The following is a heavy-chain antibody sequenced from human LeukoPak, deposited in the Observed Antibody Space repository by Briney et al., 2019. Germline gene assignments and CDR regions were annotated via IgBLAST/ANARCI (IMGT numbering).Heavy chain of an antibody. J-gene: IGHJ4*02. CDR2: ISAGSTYM. V-gene: IGHV3-21*06. CDR1: GFGFSTYN. Sequence: TGGSLRLSCAVSGFGFSTYNMNWVRRAPGKGLEWVSAISAGSTYMYYADSVKGRFTISRDNAKNSLYLQMDNLRADDTAVYYCARAGLYSTSGLEYWGQGTLVTVSS. D-gene: IGHD2-2*01. CDR3: ARAGLYSTSGLEY.